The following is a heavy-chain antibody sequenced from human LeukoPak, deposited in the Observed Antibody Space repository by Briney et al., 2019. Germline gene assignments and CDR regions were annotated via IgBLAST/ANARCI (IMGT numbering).Heavy chain of an antibody. J-gene: IGHJ5*02. CDR2: IYYSGST. Sequence: SETLSLTCTVSGGSISSSSYYWGWIRQPPGKGLEWIGSIYYSGSTYYNPSLKSRVTISVDTSKNQFSLKLSSVTAADTAVYYCARKGGSGWTGNWFDPWGQGTLVTVSS. V-gene: IGHV4-39*01. CDR3: ARKGGSGWTGNWFDP. D-gene: IGHD6-19*01. CDR1: GGSISSSSYY.